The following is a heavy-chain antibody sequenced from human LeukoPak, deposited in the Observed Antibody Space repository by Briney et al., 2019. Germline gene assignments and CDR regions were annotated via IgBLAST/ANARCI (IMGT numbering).Heavy chain of an antibody. V-gene: IGHV4-34*01. CDR3: ARDAFDI. CDR1: GGSFSGYY. Sequence: SETLSLTCAVYGGSFSGYYWSWIRQPPGKGLEWIGEINHSGSTNYNPSLKSRVTISVDTSKNQFSLKLSSVIAADTAVYYCARDAFDIWGQGTMVTVSS. CDR2: INHSGST. J-gene: IGHJ3*02.